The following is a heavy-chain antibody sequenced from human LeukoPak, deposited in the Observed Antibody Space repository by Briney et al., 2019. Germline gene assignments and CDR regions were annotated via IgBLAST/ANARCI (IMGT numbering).Heavy chain of an antibody. CDR2: ISSSSSYI. D-gene: IGHD5-12*01. CDR1: GFTFSSYS. J-gene: IGHJ6*02. Sequence: GGSLRLSCAASGFTFSSYSMNWVRQAPGKGLEWVSSISSSSSYIYYADSVKGRFTISRDNAKNSLYLQMNSLRAEDTAVYYCASEAPIVATINGGYYGMDVWGQGTTVTVSS. V-gene: IGHV3-21*01. CDR3: ASEAPIVATINGGYYGMDV.